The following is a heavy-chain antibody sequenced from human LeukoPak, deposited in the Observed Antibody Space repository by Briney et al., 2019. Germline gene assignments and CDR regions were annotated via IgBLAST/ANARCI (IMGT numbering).Heavy chain of an antibody. D-gene: IGHD4-23*01. CDR2: ISGSGGST. V-gene: IGHV3-23*01. Sequence: PSGGSLRLSCAASGFTFSSYAMSWVRQAPGKGLEWVSAISGSGGSTYYADSVKGRFTISRDNSKSTLYLQMNSLRAEDTAVYYCAKAPDDYGGNSLLYWGQGTLVTVSS. CDR3: AKAPDDYGGNSLLY. CDR1: GFTFSSYA. J-gene: IGHJ4*02.